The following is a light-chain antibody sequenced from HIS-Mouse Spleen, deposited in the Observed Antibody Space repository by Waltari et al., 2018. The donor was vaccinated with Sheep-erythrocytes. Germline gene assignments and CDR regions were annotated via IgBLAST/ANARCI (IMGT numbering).Light chain of an antibody. CDR3: CSYAGSYNHV. J-gene: IGLJ1*01. V-gene: IGLV2-11*01. CDR2: DVS. Sequence: QSALTQPRSVSGSPGQSVTISCTGTSSDVGGYNYVSWYQQHPGKAPKLMIYDVSKRPSGFPDRFSGSKSGNTASLTISVLQAEDEADYYCCSYAGSYNHVFATGTKVTVL. CDR1: SSDVGGYNY.